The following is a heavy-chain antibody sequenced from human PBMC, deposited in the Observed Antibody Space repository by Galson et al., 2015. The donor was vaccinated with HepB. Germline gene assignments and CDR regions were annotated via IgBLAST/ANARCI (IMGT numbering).Heavy chain of an antibody. D-gene: IGHD3-10*01. J-gene: IGHJ4*02. V-gene: IGHV3-11*05. Sequence: SLRLSCAASGFTFSDYYMSWIRQAPGKGLEWVSYISSSSSYTNYADSVKGRFTISRDNAKNSLYLQMNSLRAEDTAVYYCARDYYGHAPHFDYWGQGTLVTVSS. CDR2: ISSSSSYT. CDR3: ARDYYGHAPHFDY. CDR1: GFTFSDYY.